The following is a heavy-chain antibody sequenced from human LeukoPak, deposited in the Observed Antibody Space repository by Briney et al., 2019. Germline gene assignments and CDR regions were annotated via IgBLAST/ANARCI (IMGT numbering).Heavy chain of an antibody. J-gene: IGHJ4*02. CDR1: GFTFSSYA. V-gene: IGHV3-23*01. CDR3: ASGRTGYHYFDY. D-gene: IGHD3-9*01. CDR2: ISGSDGST. Sequence: GGSLRLSCAASGFTFSSYAMSWVRQAPGKGLGWVSAISGSDGSTYYADSVKGRFTISRDNSKNTLYLQMNSLRAEDTAVYYCASGRTGYHYFDYWGQGTLVTVSS.